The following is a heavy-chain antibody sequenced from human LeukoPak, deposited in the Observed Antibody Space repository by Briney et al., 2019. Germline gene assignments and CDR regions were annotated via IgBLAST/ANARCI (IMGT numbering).Heavy chain of an antibody. CDR3: ARAHSSSWDDY. V-gene: IGHV4-34*01. CDR2: INHSGST. D-gene: IGHD6-13*01. Sequence: PSETLSLXCAVYGGSYSGYYWRWIRQPPGKGLEWIGEINHSGSTNYNPSLKSRVTISVDTSKNQFSLKLSSVTAADTAVYYCARAHSSSWDDYWGQGTLVTVSS. CDR1: GGSYSGYY. J-gene: IGHJ4*02.